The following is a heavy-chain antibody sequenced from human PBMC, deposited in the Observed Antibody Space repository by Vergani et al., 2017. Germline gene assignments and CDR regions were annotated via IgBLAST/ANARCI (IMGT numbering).Heavy chain of an antibody. Sequence: QVQLQESGPGLVKPSQTLSLTCTVSGGSISSGSYYWSWIRQPAGKGLEWIGRIYTSGSTNYNPSLKSRVTMSVDTSKNQFSLKLSSVTAEDTAVYYCARLRLEDSGYDFGGMDVWGQGP. CDR3: ARLRLEDSGYDFGGMDV. J-gene: IGHJ6*02. V-gene: IGHV4-61*02. CDR1: GGSISSGSYY. CDR2: IYTSGST. D-gene: IGHD5-12*01.